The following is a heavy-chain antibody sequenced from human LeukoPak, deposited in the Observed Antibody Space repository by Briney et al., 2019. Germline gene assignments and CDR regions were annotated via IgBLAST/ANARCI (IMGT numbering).Heavy chain of an antibody. V-gene: IGHV3-53*01. CDR1: GFTVSSNY. Sequence: GGSLRLSCAASGFTVSSNYMSWVRQAPGKGLEWVSVIYSGGSTYYADSVKGRFTISRDNSKNTLYLQMNSLRPEDTAVYYCARGELDTAMATYLDYWGQGTLVTVSS. D-gene: IGHD5-18*01. CDR2: IYSGGST. J-gene: IGHJ4*02. CDR3: ARGELDTAMATYLDY.